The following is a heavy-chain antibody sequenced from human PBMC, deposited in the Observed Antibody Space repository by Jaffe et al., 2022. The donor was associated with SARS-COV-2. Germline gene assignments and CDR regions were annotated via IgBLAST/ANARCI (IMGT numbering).Heavy chain of an antibody. CDR3: AYRPLWFGSDWFDP. J-gene: IGHJ5*02. CDR2: IYWDDDK. Sequence: QITLKESGPTLVNPTQTLTLTCTFSGISVSTNGVGVGWIRQPPGKALEWLALIYWDDDKRYSPSLKTRLTITKDTSKNQVVLTMTNMGPADTATYYCAYRPLWFGSDWFDPWGQGTLVTVSS. V-gene: IGHV2-5*02. D-gene: IGHD3-10*01. CDR1: GISVSTNGVG.